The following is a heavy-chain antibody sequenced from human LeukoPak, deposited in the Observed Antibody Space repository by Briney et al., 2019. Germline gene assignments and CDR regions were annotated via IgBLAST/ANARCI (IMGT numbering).Heavy chain of an antibody. CDR2: ISITGNTM. Sequence: GGSLRLSCAASGFTFSSYSMNWVRQAPGKGLEWASYISITGNTMYYADSVKGRFTISRDNAENSLYLQMNSLRDEDTAVHYCARDQGRPYYALFQDWGQGTLVTVSS. J-gene: IGHJ1*01. CDR1: GFTFSSYS. D-gene: IGHD3-16*01. V-gene: IGHV3-48*02. CDR3: ARDQGRPYYALFQD.